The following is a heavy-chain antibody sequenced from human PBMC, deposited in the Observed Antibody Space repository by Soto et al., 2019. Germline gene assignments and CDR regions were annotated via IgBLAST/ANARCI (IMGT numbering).Heavy chain of an antibody. CDR1: GYTLTINV. V-gene: IGHV1-18*01. Sequence: QVQLVQSVAGVKKPGASVKVSFKASGYTLTINVSSLVGQGPGHGLEWMGWISAYNGNTNYAQQLRGRVTMTTDTTTSPAYMELRSLRANDTAVYYCARDPGNDSSSQYYYYYGMDVWGPWTTLTVSS. D-gene: IGHD6-13*01. J-gene: IGHJ6*02. CDR2: ISAYNGNT. CDR3: ARDPGNDSSSQYYYYYGMDV.